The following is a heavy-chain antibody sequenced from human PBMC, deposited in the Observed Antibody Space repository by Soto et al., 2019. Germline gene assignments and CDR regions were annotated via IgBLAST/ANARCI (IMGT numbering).Heavy chain of an antibody. CDR3: ARDPGRVVVAATPLGPWFDP. J-gene: IGHJ5*02. D-gene: IGHD2-15*01. CDR1: GFTFSDYY. CDR2: ISSSGSTI. Sequence: GGSLRLSCAASGFTFSDYYMSWIRQAPGKGLEWVSYISSSGSTIYYADSVKGRFTISRDNAKNSLYLQMNSLRAEDTAVYYCARDPGRVVVAATPLGPWFDPWGQGTLVTVS. V-gene: IGHV3-11*01.